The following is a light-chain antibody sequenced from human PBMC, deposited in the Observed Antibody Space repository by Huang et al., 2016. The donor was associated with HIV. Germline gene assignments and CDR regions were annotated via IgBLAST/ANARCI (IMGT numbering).Light chain of an antibody. CDR2: TAS. CDR3: QQSFSVPRT. CDR1: QIISKS. V-gene: IGKV1-39*01. J-gene: IGKJ1*01. Sequence: DIQMTQSPPSLFASVGDRVTFTCRANQIISKSVNWYQQKPGRAPNLLIYTASTLESGVPSRFSGSGSGSRFTLNITNLQPEDFATYYCQQSFSVPRTFG.